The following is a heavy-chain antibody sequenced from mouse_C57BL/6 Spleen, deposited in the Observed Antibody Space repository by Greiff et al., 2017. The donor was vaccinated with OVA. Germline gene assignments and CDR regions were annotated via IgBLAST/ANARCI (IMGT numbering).Heavy chain of an antibody. CDR3: ARFTTVVAHFDY. Sequence: EVKLMESGPELVKPGASVKMSCKASGYTFTDYNMHWVKQSHGKSLEWIGYINPNNGGTSYNQKFKGKATLTVNKSSSTAYMELRSLTSEDSAVYYCARFTTVVAHFDYWGQGTTLTVSS. CDR1: GYTFTDYN. CDR2: INPNNGGT. V-gene: IGHV1-22*01. J-gene: IGHJ2*01. D-gene: IGHD1-1*01.